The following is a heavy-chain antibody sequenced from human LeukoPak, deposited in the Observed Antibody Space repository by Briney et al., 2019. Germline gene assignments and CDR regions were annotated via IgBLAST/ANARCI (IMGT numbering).Heavy chain of an antibody. J-gene: IGHJ4*02. CDR2: INHSGST. D-gene: IGHD6-6*01. V-gene: IGHV4-34*01. CDR1: GGSFSGYY. CDR3: ARVGSSSSPYYFDY. Sequence: SETLSLTCAVYGGSFSGYYWSWIRQPPGKGLEWIGEINHSGSTNHNPSLKSRVTISVDTSKNQFSLKLSSVTAADTAVYYCARVGSSSSPYYFDYWGQGTLVTVSS.